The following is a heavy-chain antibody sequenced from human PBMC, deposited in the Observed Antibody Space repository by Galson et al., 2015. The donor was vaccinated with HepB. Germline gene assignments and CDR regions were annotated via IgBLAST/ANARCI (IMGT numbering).Heavy chain of an antibody. D-gene: IGHD6-19*01. CDR3: AREAGQVGTSSGWYHMDV. CDR2: INAGNGNT. J-gene: IGHJ6*02. V-gene: IGHV1-3*01. Sequence: SVKVSCKASGYTFTSYAMHWVRQAPGQRLEWMGWINAGNGNTKYSQKFQGRVTITRDTSASTAYMELSSLRSEDTAVYYCAREAGQVGTSSGWYHMDVWGQGTTVTVSS. CDR1: GYTFTSYA.